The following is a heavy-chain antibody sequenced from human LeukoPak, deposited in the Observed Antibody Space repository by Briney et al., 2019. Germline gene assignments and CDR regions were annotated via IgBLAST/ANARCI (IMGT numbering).Heavy chain of an antibody. V-gene: IGHV3-7*01. CDR3: ARAKDS. CDR1: GFTFSSYW. CDR2: IKEDGSEK. Sequence: GGSLRLSCAASGFTFSSYWMFWVRQAPGKGLEWVANIKEDGSEKYYVGSVKGRFTISRDNARNSLYLEMNHLRVEDTAVYYCARAKDSWGQGTLVTVSS. J-gene: IGHJ4*02.